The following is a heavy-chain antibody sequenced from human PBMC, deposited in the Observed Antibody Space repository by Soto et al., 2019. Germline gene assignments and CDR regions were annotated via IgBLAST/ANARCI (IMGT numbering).Heavy chain of an antibody. CDR3: ARDNIVVVVAATPADNWFDP. J-gene: IGHJ5*02. Sequence: SLRLSCAASGFTFSSYAMHWVRQAPGKGLEWVAVISYDGSNKYYADSVKGRFTISRDNSKNTLYLQMNSLRAEDTAVYYCARDNIVVVVAATPADNWFDPWGQGTLVTVSS. D-gene: IGHD2-15*01. V-gene: IGHV3-30-3*01. CDR2: ISYDGSNK. CDR1: GFTFSSYA.